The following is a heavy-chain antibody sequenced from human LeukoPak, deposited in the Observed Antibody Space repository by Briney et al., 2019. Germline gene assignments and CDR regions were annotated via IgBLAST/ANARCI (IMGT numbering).Heavy chain of an antibody. V-gene: IGHV4-59*08. Sequence: PSETLSLTCTVSGGSISNYYWSWIRQPPGKGLEWIGFISYSGSTNYNPSLKSRVTISVDTSKSQFPLKLSSVTAADTAVYYCARHYYGSGSYPVDFDYWGQGTLVTVSS. D-gene: IGHD3-10*01. CDR2: ISYSGST. CDR1: GGSISNYY. J-gene: IGHJ4*02. CDR3: ARHYYGSGSYPVDFDY.